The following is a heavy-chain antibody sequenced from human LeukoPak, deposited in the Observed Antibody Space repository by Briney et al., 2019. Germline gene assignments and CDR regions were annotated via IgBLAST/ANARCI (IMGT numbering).Heavy chain of an antibody. CDR3: ATGTEQQWLSLDY. Sequence: GRSLRLSCVASGFTLKNAQMSWVRPAPGKGLDWIGRIRRKTDGGTTDYDATVKGRFTISRDDSKNTLYLQMNSLKTEDTAVYFCATGTEQQWLSLDYWGQGTLVTVSS. D-gene: IGHD6-19*01. V-gene: IGHV3-15*01. CDR1: GFTLKNAQ. CDR2: IRRKTDGGTT. J-gene: IGHJ4*02.